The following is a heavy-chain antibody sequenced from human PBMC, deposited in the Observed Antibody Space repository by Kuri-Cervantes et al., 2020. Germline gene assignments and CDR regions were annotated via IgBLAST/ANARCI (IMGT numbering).Heavy chain of an antibody. CDR1: GFTFSSYA. V-gene: IGHV3-30-3*01. CDR3: ARDLGRGYGMDV. CDR2: ISYDGSNK. Sequence: GGSLRLSCAASGFTFSSYAMHWVRQAPGKGLEWVAVISYDGSNKYYADSVKGRFTISRDNSKNTLCLQMNSLRAEDTAVYYCARDLGRGYGMDVWGQGTTVTVSS. D-gene: IGHD3-10*01. J-gene: IGHJ6*02.